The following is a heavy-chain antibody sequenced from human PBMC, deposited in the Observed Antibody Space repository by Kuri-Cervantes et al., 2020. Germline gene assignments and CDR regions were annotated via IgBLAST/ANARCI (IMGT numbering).Heavy chain of an antibody. J-gene: IGHJ5*02. CDR3: AREVRVMVRGVTFDP. CDR1: GLTFSSYG. CDR2: IWYDGSSK. Sequence: GGSLRPSFAASGLTFSSYGMHWVRQAPGKGLEWVAVIWYDGSSKYYADSVKGRFTISRDNSKNTLYLQMNSLRAEDTAVYYCAREVRVMVRGVTFDPWGQGTLVTVSS. V-gene: IGHV3-33*01. D-gene: IGHD3-10*01.